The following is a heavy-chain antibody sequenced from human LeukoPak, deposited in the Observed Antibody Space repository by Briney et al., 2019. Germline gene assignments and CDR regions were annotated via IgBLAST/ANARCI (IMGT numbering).Heavy chain of an antibody. D-gene: IGHD2-15*01. V-gene: IGHV3-48*01. CDR1: GFTFSSYS. CDR2: ISHMGDTT. CDR3: ARSRRGSGYYFGLDV. Sequence: PGGSLRLSCAASGFTFSSYSMNWVRQAPGKGLEWISFISHMGDTTYYADSVKGRFTISRDNAKNSLFLQMNSLRVEDTAVYYCARSRRGSGYYFGLDVWGRGTTVTVSS. J-gene: IGHJ6*02.